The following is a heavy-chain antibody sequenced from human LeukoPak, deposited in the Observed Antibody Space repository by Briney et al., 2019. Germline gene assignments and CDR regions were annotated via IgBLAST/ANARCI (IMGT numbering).Heavy chain of an antibody. CDR2: IKTDGSST. CDR1: GFTFSSYW. Sequence: GGSLRLSCAASGFTFSSYWMDWVRQDPGKGLVWVSRIKTDGSSTSYADSVKGRFTISRDNAKNTLYMQMNSLRAEDTAVYYCARERSSGWSDYWGQGTLVTVSS. CDR3: ARERSSGWSDY. J-gene: IGHJ4*02. D-gene: IGHD6-19*01. V-gene: IGHV3-74*01.